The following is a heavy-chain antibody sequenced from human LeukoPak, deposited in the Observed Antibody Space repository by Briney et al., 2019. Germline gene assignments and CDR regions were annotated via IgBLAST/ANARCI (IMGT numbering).Heavy chain of an antibody. CDR3: TADHFYASGSYYRLDY. D-gene: IGHD3-10*01. CDR1: GFTFSNAW. CDR2: IKSKTDGGTT. Sequence: GGSLRLSCAASGFTFSNAWMSWVRQAPGKGLEWVGRIKSKTDGGTTDYAAPVKGRFTISRDDSKNTLYLQVNSLKTEDTAVYYCTADHFYASGSYYRLDYWGQGTLVTVSS. V-gene: IGHV3-15*01. J-gene: IGHJ4*02.